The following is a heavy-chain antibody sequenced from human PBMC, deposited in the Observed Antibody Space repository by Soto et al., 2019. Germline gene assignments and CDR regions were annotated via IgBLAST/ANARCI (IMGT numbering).Heavy chain of an antibody. CDR2: IIPIFGTA. CDR1: GGTFSSYA. J-gene: IGHJ5*02. CDR3: ARVPKGVEYQLLVDWFDP. D-gene: IGHD2-2*01. Sequence: SVKVSCKASGGTFSSYAISWVRQAPGQGLEWMGGIIPIFGTANYAQKFQGRVTITADESTSTAYMELSSLRSEDTAVYYCARVPKGVEYQLLVDWFDPWGQGTLVTVSS. V-gene: IGHV1-69*13.